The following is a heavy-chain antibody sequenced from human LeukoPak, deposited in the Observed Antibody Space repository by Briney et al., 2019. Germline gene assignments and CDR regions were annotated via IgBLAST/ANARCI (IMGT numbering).Heavy chain of an antibody. CDR2: ISYDGSSK. CDR3: ARPSHSKTNGWYYFFGMDV. V-gene: IGHV3-30-3*01. D-gene: IGHD6-19*01. Sequence: GGSLRLSCAASGFTFSSYAMSWVRQAPGKGLEWVAVISYDGSSKNFADSVKGRFTISRDNSKNTLYLQMNSLRVEDTAVYYCARPSHSKTNGWYYFFGMDVWGQGTTVTVSS. J-gene: IGHJ6*02. CDR1: GFTFSSYA.